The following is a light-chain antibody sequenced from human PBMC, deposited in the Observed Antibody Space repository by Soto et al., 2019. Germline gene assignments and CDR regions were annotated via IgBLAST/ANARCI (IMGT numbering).Light chain of an antibody. CDR1: QSINSW. J-gene: IGKJ4*01. Sequence: DIPMTQSPSTLSAFVGDRVTITCRASQSINSWLAWYQQKPGKAPNLLIYKASNLESGARSRFSGSGSGTEFTLTISSLQPDDFATYYCQQYHRSPVTFGGGTKVEIK. CDR2: KAS. CDR3: QQYHRSPVT. V-gene: IGKV1-5*03.